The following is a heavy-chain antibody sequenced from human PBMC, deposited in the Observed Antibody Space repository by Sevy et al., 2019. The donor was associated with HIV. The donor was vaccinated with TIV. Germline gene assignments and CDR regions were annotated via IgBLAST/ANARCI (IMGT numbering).Heavy chain of an antibody. Sequence: VGSLRLSCAASGFTVSSNYMSWVRQAPGKGLEWVSVIYSGGSTYYADSVKGRFTISRDNSKNTLYLQMNSLRAEDTAVYYCARVNYCDSSGYPYWGQGTLVTVSS. CDR3: ARVNYCDSSGYPY. J-gene: IGHJ4*02. CDR1: GFTVSSNY. D-gene: IGHD3-22*01. CDR2: IYSGGST. V-gene: IGHV3-66*01.